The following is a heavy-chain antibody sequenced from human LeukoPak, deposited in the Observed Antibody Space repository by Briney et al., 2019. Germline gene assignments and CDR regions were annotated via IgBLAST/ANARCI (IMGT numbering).Heavy chain of an antibody. Sequence: ASVKVSCKASGYTFTSYAVHWVRQAPGQRLEWMGWINAGNGNTKYSQNFQGRVTITRDTSANTAYMELSSLRSEDTAVYYCARVQLWPLYYFDYWGQGTLVTVSS. V-gene: IGHV1-3*01. CDR1: GYTFTSYA. CDR2: INAGNGNT. D-gene: IGHD5-18*01. CDR3: ARVQLWPLYYFDY. J-gene: IGHJ4*02.